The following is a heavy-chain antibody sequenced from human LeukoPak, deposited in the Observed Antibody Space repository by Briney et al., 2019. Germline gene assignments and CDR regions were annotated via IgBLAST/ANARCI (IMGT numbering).Heavy chain of an antibody. CDR2: IYYSGST. D-gene: IGHD3-22*01. CDR1: GGSISSGDYS. Sequence: SETLSLTCTVSGGSISSGDYSWSWIRQPPGKGLEWIGYIYYSGSTYYNPSLKSRVTISVDRSKNQFSLKLSSVTAADTAVYYCARVGGGYSLYYFDYWGQGTLVTVSS. CDR3: ARVGGGYSLYYFDY. J-gene: IGHJ4*02. V-gene: IGHV4-30-4*01.